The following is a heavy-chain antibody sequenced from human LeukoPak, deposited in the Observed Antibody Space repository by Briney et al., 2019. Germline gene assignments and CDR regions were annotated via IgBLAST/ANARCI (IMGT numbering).Heavy chain of an antibody. CDR3: TKLILPAADTGDY. CDR2: IKSKTDSGTT. J-gene: IGHJ4*02. Sequence: PGGSLRLSCAASGFTFSNAWMSWVRQAPGKGLEWVGRIKSKTDSGTTDYAAPVKGRFTISRDDSKNTLYLQMNSLKTEDTAVYYCTKLILPAADTGDYWGQGTLVTVSS. CDR1: GFTFSNAW. D-gene: IGHD6-13*01. V-gene: IGHV3-15*01.